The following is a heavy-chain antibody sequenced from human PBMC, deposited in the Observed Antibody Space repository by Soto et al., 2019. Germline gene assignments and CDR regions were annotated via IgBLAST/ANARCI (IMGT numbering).Heavy chain of an antibody. CDR2: IYPGDSDT. V-gene: IGHV5-51*01. CDR1: GYSFTGYW. J-gene: IGHJ4*02. D-gene: IGHD3-9*01. Sequence: GESLTISCTCSGYSFTGYWIGWVRQMPGKGLEWMGIIYPGDSDTRYSPSFQGQVTISVDKSISTAYLQWSSLKASDTAMYYCARQPDYNILTGYFYYFDHWGQGTLVTVSS. CDR3: ARQPDYNILTGYFYYFDH.